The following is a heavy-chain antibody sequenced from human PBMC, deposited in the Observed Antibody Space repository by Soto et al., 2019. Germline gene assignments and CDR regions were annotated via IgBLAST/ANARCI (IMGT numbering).Heavy chain of an antibody. J-gene: IGHJ6*03. Sequence: GGALRLSCAASRFTVSSNYISCVRQAPGKGLEWVSVIYSGGSTYYADSVKGRFTISRDNSKNTLYLQMNSLRAEDTAVYYCAKIYYSGSGSYYKSRYYYYMDVSGKGTSDIVSS. CDR2: IYSGGST. D-gene: IGHD3-10*01. CDR1: RFTVSSNY. V-gene: IGHV3-66*01. CDR3: AKIYYSGSGSYYKSRYYYYMDV.